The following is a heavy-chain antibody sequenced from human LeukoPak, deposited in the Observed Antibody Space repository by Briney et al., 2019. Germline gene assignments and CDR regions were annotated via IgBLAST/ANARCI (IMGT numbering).Heavy chain of an antibody. CDR1: GGSISSGGYY. D-gene: IGHD4-17*01. Sequence: SETLSLTCTVSGGSISSGGYYWSWIRQHPGKGLEWIGYIYYSGSTYYNPPLKSRVTISVDTSKNQFSLKLSSVTAADTAVYYCARGDDYGDYLFDYWGQGTLVTVSS. CDR3: ARGDDYGDYLFDY. V-gene: IGHV4-31*03. CDR2: IYYSGST. J-gene: IGHJ4*02.